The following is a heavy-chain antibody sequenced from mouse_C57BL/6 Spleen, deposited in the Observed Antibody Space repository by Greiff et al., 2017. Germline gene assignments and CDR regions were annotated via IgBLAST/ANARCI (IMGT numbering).Heavy chain of an antibody. CDR1: GYTFTSYW. D-gene: IGHD2-3*01. V-gene: IGHV1-52*01. J-gene: IGHJ3*01. CDR2: IDPSDSET. Sequence: QVQLQQPGAELVRPGSSVKLSCKASGYTFTSYWMHWVKQRPIQGLEWIGNIDPSDSETHYNQKFKDKATLTVDKSSRTAYMQLSSLTSEDSAVYYCARGRCGYYFAYWGQGTLVTVSA. CDR3: ARGRCGYYFAY.